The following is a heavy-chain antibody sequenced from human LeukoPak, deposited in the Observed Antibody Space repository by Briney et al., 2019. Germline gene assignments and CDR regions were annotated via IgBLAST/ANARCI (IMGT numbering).Heavy chain of an antibody. D-gene: IGHD6-13*01. Sequence: PSETLSLTCTVSGGSISSYYWSWIRQPPGKGLEWIGYIYYSGSTNYNPSLKSRVTISVDTSKNQFSLKLNSVTAADTAVYYCATSIAAAGDDAFDIWGQGTMVTVSS. J-gene: IGHJ3*02. CDR3: ATSIAAAGDDAFDI. V-gene: IGHV4-59*08. CDR1: GGSISSYY. CDR2: IYYSGST.